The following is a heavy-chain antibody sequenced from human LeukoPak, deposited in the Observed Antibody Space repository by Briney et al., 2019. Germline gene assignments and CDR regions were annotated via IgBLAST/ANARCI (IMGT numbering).Heavy chain of an antibody. CDR3: ARDSAFIAVAGTHWGMDV. J-gene: IGHJ6*02. CDR1: GGSISSHY. V-gene: IGHV4-4*07. Sequence: SETLSLTCTVSGGSISSHYWSWIRQPAGKGLEWIGRIYTSGSTNYNPSPKSRVTMSVGTSKNQFSLKLSSVTAADTAVYYCARDSAFIAVAGTHWGMDVWGQGTTVTVSS. CDR2: IYTSGST. D-gene: IGHD6-19*01.